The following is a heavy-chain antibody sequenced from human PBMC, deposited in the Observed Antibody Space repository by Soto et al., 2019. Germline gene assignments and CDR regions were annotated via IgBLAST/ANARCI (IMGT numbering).Heavy chain of an antibody. V-gene: IGHV3-23*01. CDR3: AKERSSGWSFDY. Sequence: GGSLRLSCAASGFTFSTYGMNWVRQAPGKGLEWVSGISGSGDSTYYADSVKGRFTVSRDNSKNTLYLQMNSLRAEDTAVFYCAKERSSGWSFDYWGQGTLVTVSS. D-gene: IGHD6-19*01. CDR2: ISGSGDST. CDR1: GFTFSTYG. J-gene: IGHJ4*02.